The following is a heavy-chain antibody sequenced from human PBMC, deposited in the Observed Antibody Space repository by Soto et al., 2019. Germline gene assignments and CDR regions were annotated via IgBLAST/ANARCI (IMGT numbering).Heavy chain of an antibody. J-gene: IGHJ4*02. CDR2: ISYDGSNK. V-gene: IGHV3-30*18. Sequence: LRLSCAASGFTFSSYGMHWVRQAPGKGLEWVAVISYDGSNKYYADSVKGRFTISRDNSKNTLYLQMNSLRAEDTAVYYCAKDLDSSGFDYWGQGTPVTFSS. D-gene: IGHD6-19*01. CDR3: AKDLDSSGFDY. CDR1: GFTFSSYG.